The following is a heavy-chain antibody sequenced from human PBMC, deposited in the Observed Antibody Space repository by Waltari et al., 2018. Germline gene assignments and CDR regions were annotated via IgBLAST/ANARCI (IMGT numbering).Heavy chain of an antibody. Sequence: EVHLVESGGGLVKPGGSLTLPCAGSGFDVSSCTMTWVCQAPGKGLEWVSAISSSSSSLYYADSVKGRFTISGDNAKNSLFLQMNSLRAEDTAVYYCARGQYKSDRTGYYYLHYWGQGTLVTVSS. V-gene: IGHV3-21*01. J-gene: IGHJ4*02. D-gene: IGHD3-9*01. CDR1: GFDVSSCT. CDR3: ARGQYKSDRTGYYYLHY. CDR2: ISSSSSSL.